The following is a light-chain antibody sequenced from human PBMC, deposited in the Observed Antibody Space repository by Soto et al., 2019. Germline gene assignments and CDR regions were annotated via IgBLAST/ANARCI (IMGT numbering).Light chain of an antibody. V-gene: IGLV2-14*01. CDR1: SSDVGSYNY. J-gene: IGLJ1*01. Sequence: QSALTQPASVSGSPGQSITISCTGTSSDVGSYNYVSWYQLHPGKAPKLMIYEVSNRPSGVSNRFSGSKSGDTASLTISGLQAEDEADYYCSSYTTITTLYVFGTGTKLTVL. CDR2: EVS. CDR3: SSYTTITTLYV.